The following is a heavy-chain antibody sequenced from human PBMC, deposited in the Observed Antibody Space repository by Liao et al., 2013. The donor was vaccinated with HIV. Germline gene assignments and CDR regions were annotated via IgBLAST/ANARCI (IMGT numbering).Heavy chain of an antibody. D-gene: IGHD6-6*01. Sequence: QVQLQESGPGLVKPSQTLSLTCTVSGGSISSGSYYWSWIRQPAGKGLEWIGSIYYSGSTNYNPSLKSRVTMSVDTSKNQFSLRLSSVTAADTAVYYCAREPYIAARQNYYYYYYMDVWGKGTTVTVSS. CDR1: GGSISSGSYY. J-gene: IGHJ6*03. CDR3: AREPYIAARQNYYYYYYMDV. CDR2: IYYSGST. V-gene: IGHV4-61*02.